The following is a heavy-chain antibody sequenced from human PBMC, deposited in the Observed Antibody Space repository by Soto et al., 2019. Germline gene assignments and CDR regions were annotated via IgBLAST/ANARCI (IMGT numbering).Heavy chain of an antibody. V-gene: IGHV6-1*01. CDR2: TYYRSNWRH. D-gene: IGHD6-19*01. CDR1: GDSVSSNTAA. CDR3: ARGVAGSGFDL. J-gene: IGHJ4*02. Sequence: QVHLQQSGPGLVKPSQTLSLTCAISGDSVSSNTAAWNWIRSSPSRGLEWLGRTYYRSNWRHDYAVSVKSRITVNPDTSKNHFSLPLNSVTPDDTAVYYCARGVAGSGFDLGGQGTLVTVSS.